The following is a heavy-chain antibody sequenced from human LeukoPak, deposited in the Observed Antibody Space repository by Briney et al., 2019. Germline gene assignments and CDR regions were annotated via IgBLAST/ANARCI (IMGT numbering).Heavy chain of an antibody. J-gene: IGHJ4*02. Sequence: GGSLRLSCAASGFTFSNAWMSWVRQAPGKGLEWVGRIKSKTDGGTTDYAAPVKGRFTISRDNSKNTLYLQMNSLRAEDTAVYYCAIPYCSSTSCYGGFDYWGQGTLVTVSS. CDR3: AIPYCSSTSCYGGFDY. CDR1: GFTFSNAW. D-gene: IGHD2-2*01. V-gene: IGHV3-15*01. CDR2: IKSKTDGGTT.